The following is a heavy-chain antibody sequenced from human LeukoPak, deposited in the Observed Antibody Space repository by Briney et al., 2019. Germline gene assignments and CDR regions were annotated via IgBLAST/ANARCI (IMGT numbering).Heavy chain of an antibody. CDR1: GFTFSSYE. CDR3: ARGDGRTGTRVY. V-gene: IGHV3-48*03. J-gene: IGHJ4*02. CDR2: ISSSGSTI. D-gene: IGHD1-7*01. Sequence: PGGSLRLSCAASGFTFSSYEMNWVRQAPGKGLKWVSYISSSGSTIYYADSVKGRFTISRDNAKNSLYLQMNSLRAEDTAVYYCARGDGRTGTRVYWGQGTLVTVSS.